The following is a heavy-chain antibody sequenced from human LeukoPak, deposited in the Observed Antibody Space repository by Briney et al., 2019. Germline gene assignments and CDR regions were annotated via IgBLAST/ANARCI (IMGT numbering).Heavy chain of an antibody. V-gene: IGHV3-21*01. J-gene: IGHJ4*02. CDR3: ARDRTIRFLEWLPDY. CDR1: GFTFSSYS. Sequence: PGGSLRLSCAASGFTFSSYSMNWVRQAPGKGLEWVSSISSSSSYIYYADSVKGRFTISRDNAKNSLYLQMNSLRAEDTAVYYCARDRTIRFLEWLPDYWGQGTLVTVSS. CDR2: ISSSSSYI. D-gene: IGHD3-3*01.